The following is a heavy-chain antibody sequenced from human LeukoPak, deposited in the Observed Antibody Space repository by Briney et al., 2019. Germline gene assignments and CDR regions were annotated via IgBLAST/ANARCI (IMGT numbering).Heavy chain of an antibody. V-gene: IGHV1-2*02. D-gene: IGHD6-6*01. CDR3: ARVPKEYSSSSLDY. CDR2: INPNSGGT. Sequence: ASVKVSCKASGYTFTGYYMHWVRQAPGQGLEWMGWINPNSGGTNYAQKFQGRVTMTRDTSISTAYMELSRLRSDDTAVYYCARVPKEYSSSSLDYWGQGTLVTVSS. J-gene: IGHJ4*02. CDR1: GYTFTGYY.